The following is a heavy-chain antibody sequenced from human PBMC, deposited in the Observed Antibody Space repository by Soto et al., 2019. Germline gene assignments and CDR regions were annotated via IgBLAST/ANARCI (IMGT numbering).Heavy chain of an antibody. J-gene: IGHJ4*02. D-gene: IGHD3-3*01. Sequence: QVQLVQSGAEVKKPGSSVKVSCKASGDTFSSHAISWVRQAPGQGLEWMGEIIPIFGTANNTQKFQGRVTITADKSTGTAYMELSSLRSEDTAVYYCATQTRLTIFGVVRKNGYFDYWGQGTLVTVSS. CDR1: GDTFSSHA. V-gene: IGHV1-69*06. CDR2: IIPIFGTA. CDR3: ATQTRLTIFGVVRKNGYFDY.